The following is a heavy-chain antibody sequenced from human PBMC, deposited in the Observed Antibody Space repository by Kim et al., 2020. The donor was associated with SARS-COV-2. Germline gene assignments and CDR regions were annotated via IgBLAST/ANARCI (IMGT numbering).Heavy chain of an antibody. CDR3: ARGGRFYYYGMDV. J-gene: IGHJ6*02. V-gene: IGHV4-59*09. Sequence: YNPSLKSRVTISVDTSKNQFSLKLSSVTAADTAVYYCARGGRFYYYGMDVWGQGTTVTVSS.